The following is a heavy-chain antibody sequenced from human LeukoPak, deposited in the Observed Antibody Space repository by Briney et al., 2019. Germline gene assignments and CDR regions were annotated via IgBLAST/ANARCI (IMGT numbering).Heavy chain of an antibody. V-gene: IGHV3-53*01. CDR2: IYSGGDT. Sequence: GGSLRLSCPASGFTVSNHYLSWVRQAPGEGLEWVSVIYSGGDTYYADSVKGRFTISRDNSKNTVYLQMNSLRADDTAIYYCAREVPTALNWFDPWGQGTLVTVSS. D-gene: IGHD2-21*02. CDR1: GFTVSNHY. J-gene: IGHJ5*02. CDR3: AREVPTALNWFDP.